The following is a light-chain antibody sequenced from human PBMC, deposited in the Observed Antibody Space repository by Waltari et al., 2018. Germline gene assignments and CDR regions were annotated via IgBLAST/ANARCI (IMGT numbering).Light chain of an antibody. Sequence: DIQTTQSPSSLSASVGDRVPTTCRASQGIRNDLAWYQQKPGKAPKRLIYAASSLQSGVPSRFSGSGSGTEFTLTISSLQPEDFATYYCLQHNSYSYTFGQGTKLEIK. CDR2: AAS. J-gene: IGKJ2*01. CDR1: QGIRND. CDR3: LQHNSYSYT. V-gene: IGKV1-17*01.